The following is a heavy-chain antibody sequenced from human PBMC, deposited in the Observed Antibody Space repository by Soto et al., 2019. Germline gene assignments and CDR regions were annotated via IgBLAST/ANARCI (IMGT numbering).Heavy chain of an antibody. V-gene: IGHV3-48*02. CDR2: ISTTSFTI. Sequence: LRLSCAASGFSFSTYNMDWVRQAPGKRPEWIAYISTTSFTIYYADSVKGRFTISRDNDRNSLYLEMNSLRDEDTAVYYCARDRCYDGTCYSASDSWGQGTLVTVSS. CDR3: ARDRCYDGTCYSASDS. J-gene: IGHJ5*01. CDR1: GFSFSTYN. D-gene: IGHD2-15*01.